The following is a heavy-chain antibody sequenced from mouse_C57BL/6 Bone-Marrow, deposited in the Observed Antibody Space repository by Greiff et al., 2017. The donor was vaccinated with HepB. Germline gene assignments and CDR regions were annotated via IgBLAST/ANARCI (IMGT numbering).Heavy chain of an antibody. CDR3: ARKGGSSGGAMDY. D-gene: IGHD3-2*02. CDR2: INPSTGGT. Sequence: VQLQQSGPELVKPGASVKISCKASGYSFTGYYMNWVKQSPEKSLEWIGEINPSTGGTTYNQKFKAKATLTVDKSSSTAYMQLKSLTSEDSAVYYCARKGGSSGGAMDYWGQGTSVTVSS. CDR1: GYSFTGYY. V-gene: IGHV1-42*01. J-gene: IGHJ4*01.